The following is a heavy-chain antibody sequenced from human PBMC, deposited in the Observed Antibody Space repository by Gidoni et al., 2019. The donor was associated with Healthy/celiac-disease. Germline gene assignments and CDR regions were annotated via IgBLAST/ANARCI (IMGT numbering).Heavy chain of an antibody. CDR3: ARGLSGKGGGDIVVVPAALYYFDY. Sequence: QVQLQQWGAGLLKPSETLSLPCAVYGGSFSGYYWRWLRQPPGKGLEWIGEINHSGSTNYNPSLKSRVTISVDTSKNQFSLKLSSVTAADTAVYYCARGLSGKGGGDIVVVPAALYYFDYWGQGTLVTVSS. V-gene: IGHV4-34*01. CDR1: GGSFSGYY. CDR2: INHSGST. D-gene: IGHD2-2*01. J-gene: IGHJ4*02.